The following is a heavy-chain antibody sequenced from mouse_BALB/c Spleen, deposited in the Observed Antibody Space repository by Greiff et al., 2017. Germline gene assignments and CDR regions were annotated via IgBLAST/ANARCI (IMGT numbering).Heavy chain of an antibody. CDR3: ARGGIYYDYDGPFDY. D-gene: IGHD2-4*01. J-gene: IGHJ2*01. CDR1: GYAFTSYN. CDR2: IDPYNGGT. V-gene: IGHV1S135*01. Sequence: EVQLQQSGPELVKPGASVKVSCKASGYAFTSYNMYWVKQSHGKSLEWIGYIDPYNGGTSYNQKFKGKATLTVDKSSSTAYMHLNSLTSEDSAVYYGARGGIYYDYDGPFDYWGQGTALTVSS.